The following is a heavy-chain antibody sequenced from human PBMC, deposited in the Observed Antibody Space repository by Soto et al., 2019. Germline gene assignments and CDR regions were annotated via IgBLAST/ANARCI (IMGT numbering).Heavy chain of an antibody. V-gene: IGHV3-23*01. CDR2: ISGSGHRI. CDR1: GFRFNNYG. J-gene: IGHJ5*02. CDR3: AKWPGFDVGVGTNWLDT. Sequence: EVILLESGGGLVQPGMSLRLSCAASGFRFNNYGMGWVRQAPGKGLEWVSVISGSGHRIYDADSVKGRSTISRDNSKNTVYFQKNSLRGEDTAIYFCAKWPGFDVGVGTNWLDTCGQGTLVIVSS. D-gene: IGHD2-15*01.